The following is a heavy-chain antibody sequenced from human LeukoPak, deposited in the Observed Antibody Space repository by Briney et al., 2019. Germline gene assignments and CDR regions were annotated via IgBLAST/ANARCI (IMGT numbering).Heavy chain of an antibody. CDR3: ARSNSNYPVDYFDP. J-gene: IGHJ5*02. D-gene: IGHD2/OR15-2a*01. CDR2: ISAYYGNT. Sequence: ASVKVSCKASGYAFTSYGISWVRQAPGQGLEWMGWISAYYGNTNYAQKLQGRVTMTTDTSTSTAYMELRSLRSDDTAVYYCARSNSNYPVDYFDPWGQGTLVTVSS. V-gene: IGHV1-18*01. CDR1: GYAFTSYG.